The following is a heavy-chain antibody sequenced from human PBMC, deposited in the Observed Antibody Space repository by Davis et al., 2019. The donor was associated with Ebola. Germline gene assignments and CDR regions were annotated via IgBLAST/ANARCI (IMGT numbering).Heavy chain of an antibody. J-gene: IGHJ6*02. CDR1: GYTFTSYG. D-gene: IGHD3-10*01. Sequence: ASVKVSCKASGYTFTSYGISWVRQAPGQGLEWMGGINPISGDTNYAEKFQGRVTMTRDTSISTVYMELTSLRSDDTAVYYCARDLSYSYYYHYYGMDVWGQGTAVTVSS. CDR3: ARDLSYSYYYHYYGMDV. V-gene: IGHV1-2*02. CDR2: INPISGDT.